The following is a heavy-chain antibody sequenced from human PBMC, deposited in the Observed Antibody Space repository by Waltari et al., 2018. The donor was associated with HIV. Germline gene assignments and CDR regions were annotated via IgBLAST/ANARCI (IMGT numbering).Heavy chain of an antibody. CDR1: GFSLRTSGVG. V-gene: IGHV2-5*02. Sequence: QITLKESGPTLVKPTQPLPLTCTFSGFSLRTSGVGVGWIRQPRGKALERPALTHWDDDKRYSPCVKSRLTITKDTSKNTVVRTMTNMDPVDTATYFIAHPGQQDGSSWYDWDYWGQGTLVTVAS. D-gene: IGHD6-13*01. J-gene: IGHJ4*02. CDR2: THWDDDK. CDR3: AHPGQQDGSSWYDWDY.